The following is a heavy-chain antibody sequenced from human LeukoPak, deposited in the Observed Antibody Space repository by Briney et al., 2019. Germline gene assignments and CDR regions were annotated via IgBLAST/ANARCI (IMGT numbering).Heavy chain of an antibody. CDR1: RYTFTGYY. V-gene: IGHV1-2*02. D-gene: IGHD2-2*01. CDR3: ARIRWAVVND. CDR2: INPNSGGT. Sequence: ASVKVSCKASRYTFTGYYMHWVRQAPGQGLEWMGWINPNSGGTNYAQNFQGRVTMTRDTSINTAYMELSSLRSDDTAVYYCARIRWAVVNDWGQGTLVTVSS. J-gene: IGHJ4*02.